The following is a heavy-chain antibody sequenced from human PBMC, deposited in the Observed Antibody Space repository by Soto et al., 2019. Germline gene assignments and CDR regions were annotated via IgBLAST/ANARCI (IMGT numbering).Heavy chain of an antibody. V-gene: IGHV3-66*01. Sequence: GGSLRLSCAASGFTVSSNYMSWVRQAPGKGLEWVSVIYSGGSTYYADSVKGRFTISRDNSKNTLYLQMNSLRAEDTAVYYCARDYGSATIAYYYGMDVWGQGTTVTVSS. CDR1: GFTVSSNY. CDR2: IYSGGST. D-gene: IGHD3-10*01. CDR3: ARDYGSATIAYYYGMDV. J-gene: IGHJ6*02.